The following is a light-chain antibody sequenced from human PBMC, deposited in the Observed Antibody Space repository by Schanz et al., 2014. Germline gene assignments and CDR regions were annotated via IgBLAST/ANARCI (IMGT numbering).Light chain of an antibody. J-gene: IGKJ4*01. CDR3: QQRDSWPSRRVT. CDR1: QSVSSNS. V-gene: IGKV3D-20*02. CDR2: GAS. Sequence: EIVLTQSPHTLSLSPGERATLSCRASQSVSSNSLAWYQQKPGQAPRLLIYGASTRATGVPARFSGSGSGTDFTLTISSLEPEDFAVYYCQQRDSWPSRRVTFGGGTKVEIK.